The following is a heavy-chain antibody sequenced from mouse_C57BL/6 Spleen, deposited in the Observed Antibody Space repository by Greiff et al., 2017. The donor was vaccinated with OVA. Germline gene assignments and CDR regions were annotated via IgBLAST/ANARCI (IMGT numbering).Heavy chain of an antibody. D-gene: IGHD4-1*01. CDR1: GYAFTNYL. CDR2: INPGSGGT. V-gene: IGHV1-54*01. CDR3: AREALGRDY. Sequence: QVQLKESGAELVRPGTSVKVSCKASGYAFTNYLIEWVKQRPGQGLEWIGVINPGSGGTNYNEKFKGKATLTADKSSSTAYMQLSSLTSEDSAVYFCAREALGRDYWGQGTTLTVSS. J-gene: IGHJ2*01.